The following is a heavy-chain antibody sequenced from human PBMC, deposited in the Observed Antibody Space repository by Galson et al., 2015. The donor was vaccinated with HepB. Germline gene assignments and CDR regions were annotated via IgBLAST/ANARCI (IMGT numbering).Heavy chain of an antibody. D-gene: IGHD4-11*01. V-gene: IGHV3-21*01. Sequence: SLRLSCAASGFTFSSYSMHWVRQAPGKGLEWVSSISGSSSYIYYADSVKGRFTISRDNAKNSLYLQMNSLRAEDTAVYYCARDLGYSNFAVSYYYYYMDVWGKGTTVTVAS. J-gene: IGHJ6*03. CDR2: ISGSSSYI. CDR1: GFTFSSYS. CDR3: ARDLGYSNFAVSYYYYYMDV.